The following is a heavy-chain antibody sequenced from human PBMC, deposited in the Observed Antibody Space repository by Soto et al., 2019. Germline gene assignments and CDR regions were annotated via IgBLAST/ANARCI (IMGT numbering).Heavy chain of an antibody. J-gene: IGHJ6*04. CDR2: ISWNSGSI. CDR1: GFTFDDYA. CDR3: AKYVMITFWGVAGSLDV. Sequence: EVQLVESGGGLEQPGRSLRLSCAASGFTFDDYAMHWVRQAPGKGLEWVSGISWNSGSIGYAYSVKGRFTISRDNAKNSLYRQMNSLRAEDTALYYCAKYVMITFWGVAGSLDVWSKGTTVTVSS. V-gene: IGHV3-9*01. D-gene: IGHD3-16*01.